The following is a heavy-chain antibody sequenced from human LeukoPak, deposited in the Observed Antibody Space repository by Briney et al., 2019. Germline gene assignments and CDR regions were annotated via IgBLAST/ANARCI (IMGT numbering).Heavy chain of an antibody. CDR2: ISGSGGGT. D-gene: IGHD3-10*01. CDR1: GFTFSSFS. V-gene: IGHV3-23*01. CDR3: AKNKGSGSHVNYCMDV. J-gene: IGHJ6*03. Sequence: GGSLRLSCAAAGFTFSSFSMRWVRQAPGRGREWLSTISGSGGGTWYAGSVKGRFAICRYNSKNTLYLQMNSLRAEDTAIYYCAKNKGSGSHVNYCMDVWGKGATVTVSS.